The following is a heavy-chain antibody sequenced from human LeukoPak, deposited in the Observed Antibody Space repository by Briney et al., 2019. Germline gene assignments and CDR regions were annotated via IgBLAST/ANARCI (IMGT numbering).Heavy chain of an antibody. CDR3: AKSIATREYFFDY. J-gene: IGHJ4*02. V-gene: IGHV3-48*02. Sequence: GGSLRLSCAASGFTFTRYAMNWVRQAPGKGLEWVSYISSSSTTIHYADSVKGRFTISRDNAKNALYLQMNSLRDEDTAVYYCAKSIATREYFFDYWGQGTLVTVSS. CDR2: ISSSSTTI. CDR1: GFTFTRYA. D-gene: IGHD1-26*01.